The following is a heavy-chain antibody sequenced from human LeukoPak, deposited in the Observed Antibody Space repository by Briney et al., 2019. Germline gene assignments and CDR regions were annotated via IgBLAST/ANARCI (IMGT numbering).Heavy chain of an antibody. J-gene: IGHJ6*02. V-gene: IGHV3-30-3*01. CDR1: GFTFSSYA. D-gene: IGHD3-10*01. CDR3: ARDGYYGSGSYYKDYYYYGMDV. CDR2: ISYDGSNK. Sequence: PGGSLRLSCAASGFTFSSYAMHWVRQAPGKGLEWVAVISYDGSNKYYADSVKGRFTISRDNSKNTLYLQMNSLRAEDTAVYYCARDGYYGSGSYYKDYYYYGMDVWGQGTTVTVSS.